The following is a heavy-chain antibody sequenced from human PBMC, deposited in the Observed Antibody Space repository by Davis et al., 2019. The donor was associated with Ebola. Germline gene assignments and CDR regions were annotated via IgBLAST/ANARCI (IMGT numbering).Heavy chain of an antibody. CDR2: IRSKGFGGTT. D-gene: IGHD4-23*01. Sequence: GGSLRLSCTASGFTFGDYAMSWVRQAPGKGLEWVGFIRSKGFGGTTEYAASVKGRFTISRDDSKSIAYLQMNSLKTEDTAVYYCARRGTVVTPDYWGQGTLVTVSS. CDR1: GFTFGDYA. V-gene: IGHV3-49*04. CDR3: ARRGTVVTPDY. J-gene: IGHJ4*02.